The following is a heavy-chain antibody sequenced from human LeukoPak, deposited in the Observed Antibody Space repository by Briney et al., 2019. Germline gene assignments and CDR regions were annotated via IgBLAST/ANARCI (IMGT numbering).Heavy chain of an antibody. Sequence: SETLSLTCAVYGGSFSGYYWSWIRQPPGKGLEWIGEINHSGSTNYNPSLKSRVTISVDTSKNQFSLKLSSVTAADTAVYYCANSQGSPLDYWGQGTLVTVSS. CDR2: INHSGST. CDR3: ANSQGSPLDY. J-gene: IGHJ4*02. CDR1: GGSFSGYY. V-gene: IGHV4-34*01.